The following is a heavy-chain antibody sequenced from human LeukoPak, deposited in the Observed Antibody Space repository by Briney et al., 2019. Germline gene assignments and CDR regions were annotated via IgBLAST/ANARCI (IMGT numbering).Heavy chain of an antibody. J-gene: IGHJ4*02. Sequence: SETLSLTCTVSGGSISSYYWSWIRQPPGKGLEWSGYIYYSGSTNYNPSLKSRVTISVDTSKNQFSLKLSSVTAADTAVYYCARGPGIAVAGRFSDYWGQGTLVTVSS. CDR2: IYYSGST. CDR3: ARGPGIAVAGRFSDY. V-gene: IGHV4-59*01. D-gene: IGHD6-19*01. CDR1: GGSISSYY.